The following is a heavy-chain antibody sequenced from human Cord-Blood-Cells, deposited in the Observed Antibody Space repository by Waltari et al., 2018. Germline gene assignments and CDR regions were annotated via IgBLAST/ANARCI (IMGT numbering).Heavy chain of an antibody. J-gene: IGHJ4*02. CDR2: IYYSGST. Sequence: QVQLQESGPGLVKPSQTLSLTCTVSGGSISSGDYYWSWIRQPPGKGLEWIGYIYYSGSTYYNPSLKSRVTISVDTSKNQFSLKLSSVTAADTAVYYCARDRDDFWSGYYYFDYWGQGTLVTVSS. CDR1: GGSISSGDYY. V-gene: IGHV4-30-4*01. CDR3: ARDRDDFWSGYYYFDY. D-gene: IGHD3-3*01.